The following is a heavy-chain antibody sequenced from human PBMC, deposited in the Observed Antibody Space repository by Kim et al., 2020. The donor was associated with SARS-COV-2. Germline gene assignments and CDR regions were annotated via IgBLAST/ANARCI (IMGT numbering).Heavy chain of an antibody. D-gene: IGHD1-26*01. CDR3: GRGRSGSYDY. Sequence: GVSLRLSCAASGLTLSSSWMGWVRQAPGKGLEWVVSIKPDGSVKYYVDSVKGRLNISRDNATNSLCLPMNSLRAEDKAVYYCGRGRSGSYDYWGQGPLVT. J-gene: IGHJ4*02. CDR1: GLTLSSSW. V-gene: IGHV3-7*01. CDR2: IKPDGSVK.